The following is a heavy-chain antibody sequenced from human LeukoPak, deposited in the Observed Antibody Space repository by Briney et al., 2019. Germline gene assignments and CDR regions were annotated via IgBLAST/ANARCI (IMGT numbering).Heavy chain of an antibody. J-gene: IGHJ4*02. V-gene: IGHV3-23*01. CDR3: AKEEVFGRIDY. Sequence: GGSLRLSCAVSEYIVRSNYMAWVRQAPGKGLEWVSAISGSGASTYYADSVKGRFTISRDNSKNTLYLQMNSLRAGDTAVYYCAKEEVFGRIDYWGQGTLVTVSS. D-gene: IGHD3/OR15-3a*01. CDR1: EYIVRSNY. CDR2: ISGSGAST.